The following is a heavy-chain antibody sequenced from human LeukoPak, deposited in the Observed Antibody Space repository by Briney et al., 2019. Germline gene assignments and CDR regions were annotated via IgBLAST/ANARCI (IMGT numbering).Heavy chain of an antibody. CDR3: ARVGIQLWRQNWFDP. CDR1: GYTFTSYY. Sequence: ASVKVSCKASGYTFTSYYMHWVRQAPGQGLEWMGIINPSGGSTSYAQKFQGRVTMTRDMSTSTVYMDLSSLRSEDTAVYYCARVGIQLWRQNWFDPWGQGTLVTVSS. D-gene: IGHD5-18*01. J-gene: IGHJ5*02. V-gene: IGHV1-46*01. CDR2: INPSGGST.